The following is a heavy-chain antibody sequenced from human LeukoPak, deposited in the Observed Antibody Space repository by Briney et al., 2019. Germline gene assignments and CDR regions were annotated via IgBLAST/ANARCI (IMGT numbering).Heavy chain of an antibody. J-gene: IGHJ4*02. D-gene: IGHD3-22*01. CDR2: ISSSSSYI. V-gene: IGHV3-21*01. CDR1: GFTFSSYS. CDR3: ARARNDYDSNGFSFLDY. Sequence: GGSLRLSCAASGFTFSSYSMNWVRQAPGKGLEWVSFISSSSSYIYYADSVKGRFTISRDNAKNSLYLQMNSLRAEDTALYYCARARNDYDSNGFSFLDYWGQGTLVTVSS.